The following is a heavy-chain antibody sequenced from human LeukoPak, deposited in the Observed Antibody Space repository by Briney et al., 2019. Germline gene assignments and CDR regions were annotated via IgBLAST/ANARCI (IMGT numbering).Heavy chain of an antibody. Sequence: PGGSLRLSCAASGFTFSSYEMNWVRQAPGKGLEWVSYISSSGSTIYYADSVKGRFTISRDNAKNSLYLQMNSLRAEDTAVYYCARPYSSSWGVYYYYMDVWGKGTTVTISS. J-gene: IGHJ6*03. D-gene: IGHD6-13*01. CDR3: ARPYSSSWGVYYYYMDV. V-gene: IGHV3-48*03. CDR2: ISSSGSTI. CDR1: GFTFSSYE.